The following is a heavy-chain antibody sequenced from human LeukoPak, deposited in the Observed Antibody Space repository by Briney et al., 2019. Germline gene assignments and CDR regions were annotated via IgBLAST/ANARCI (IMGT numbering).Heavy chain of an antibody. CDR1: GFTFDDYA. Sequence: GGSLRLSRAASGFTFDDYAMHWVRQAPGKGLEWVSGISWNSGSIGYADSVKGRFTISRDNAKNSLYLQMNSLRAEDTAVYYCARGAIAVAGLFDYWGQGTLVTVSS. J-gene: IGHJ4*02. D-gene: IGHD6-19*01. CDR3: ARGAIAVAGLFDY. CDR2: ISWNSGSI. V-gene: IGHV3-9*01.